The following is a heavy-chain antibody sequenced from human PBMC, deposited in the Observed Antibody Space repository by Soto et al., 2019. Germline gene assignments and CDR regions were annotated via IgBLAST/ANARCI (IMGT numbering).Heavy chain of an antibody. CDR2: ISSNGGTT. D-gene: IGHD1-7*01. V-gene: IGHV3-64*01. CDR1: GFTFSSYD. Sequence: EVQLAESGRGMVQPGGSLRLSCVASGFTFSSYDMHWVRQATGKGLEYVSSISSNGGTTYYGNSVKGRFTISRDNSKNTLYLQMGSLRAEDMAVYYCVRRVSGNYDYWGQGTLVTVSS. CDR3: VRRVSGNYDY. J-gene: IGHJ4*02.